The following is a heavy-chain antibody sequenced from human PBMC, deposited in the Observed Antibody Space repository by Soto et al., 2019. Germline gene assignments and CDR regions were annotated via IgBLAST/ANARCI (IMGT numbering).Heavy chain of an antibody. Sequence: GGSLRLSCAASGFTFSSYRMSWVRQAPGKGLEWVANIKQDGSDKYYVDSVKGRFTISRDNAKNSLYLQMNSLRDEDTAVYYCAREGGSLNWFDPWGQGTLVTVSS. V-gene: IGHV3-7*01. CDR3: AREGGSLNWFDP. CDR2: IKQDGSDK. CDR1: GFTFSSYR. D-gene: IGHD1-26*01. J-gene: IGHJ5*02.